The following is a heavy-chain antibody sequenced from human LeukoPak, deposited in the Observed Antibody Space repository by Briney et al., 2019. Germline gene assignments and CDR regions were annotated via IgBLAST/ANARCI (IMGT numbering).Heavy chain of an antibody. CDR2: IKSDGKT. V-gene: IGHV3-74*01. J-gene: IGHJ1*01. D-gene: IGHD3-22*01. CDR3: ARAPSEIGGYYPEYFRH. CDR1: GFTFSSYW. Sequence: GGSPRLSCAASGFTFSSYWMHWVRQAPGKGLVWVSRIKSDGKTNYADSVKGRFTISRDNAKNTVSLQMNSLRAEDTGVYYCARAPSEIGGYYPEYFRHWGQGTLVTVSS.